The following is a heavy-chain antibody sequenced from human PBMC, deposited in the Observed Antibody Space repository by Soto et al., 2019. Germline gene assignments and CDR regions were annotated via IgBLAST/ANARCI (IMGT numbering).Heavy chain of an antibody. CDR3: AGEYSSSWYGYYGMDV. Sequence: GGSLRLSCVASGFTLSSSWMSWVRQAPGKGLEWVSAISGSGGSTYYADSVKGRFTISRDNSKNTLYLQMNSLRAEDTAVYYWAGEYSSSWYGYYGMDVWGQGTTVTVSS. D-gene: IGHD6-13*01. V-gene: IGHV3-23*01. CDR1: GFTLSSSW. CDR2: ISGSGGST. J-gene: IGHJ6*02.